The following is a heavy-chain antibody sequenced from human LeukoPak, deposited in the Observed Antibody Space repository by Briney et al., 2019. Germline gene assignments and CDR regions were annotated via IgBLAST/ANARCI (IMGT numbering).Heavy chain of an antibody. Sequence: GGSLRLSCIASGFTFSVHAMTWVRQAPGKGLEWVGFIRSKAYGGTTEYAASVEGRFTGSRDDSKSIAYLQMNSLKTVDTAVYYCRASAAGLRTYYWGRGSLVTASS. CDR3: RASAAGLRTYY. CDR1: GFTFSVHA. V-gene: IGHV3-49*04. CDR2: IRSKAYGGTT. D-gene: IGHD3-9*01. J-gene: IGHJ4*02.